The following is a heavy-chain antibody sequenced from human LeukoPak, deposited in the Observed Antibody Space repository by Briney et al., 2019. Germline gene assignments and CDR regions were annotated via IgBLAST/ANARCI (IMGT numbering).Heavy chain of an antibody. CDR2: INPNSGGT. D-gene: IGHD3-10*01. CDR3: ARDYGSGSYYLDWFDP. Sequence: GASVKVSCKASGYTFTGYYMHWVRQAPGQGLEWMGWINPNSGGTNYAQKFQGRVTMTRDTSISTAYMKLSRLRSDDTAVYYCARDYGSGSYYLDWFDPWGQGTLVTVSS. J-gene: IGHJ5*02. CDR1: GYTFTGYY. V-gene: IGHV1-2*02.